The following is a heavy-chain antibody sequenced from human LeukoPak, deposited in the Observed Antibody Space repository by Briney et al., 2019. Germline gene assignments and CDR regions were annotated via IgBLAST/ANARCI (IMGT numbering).Heavy chain of an antibody. D-gene: IGHD2-15*01. J-gene: IGHJ5*02. V-gene: IGHV4-39*07. CDR2: IYYSGST. CDR1: GGSISSNNYY. CDR3: ARTVQYCSGGSCYSWYLLADNWFDP. Sequence: SETLSLTCTVSGGSISSNNYYWGWIRQPPGKGLEWIGSIYYSGSTYYNPSLKSRVTISVDTSKNQFSLKLSSVTAADTAVYYCARTVQYCSGGSCYSWYLLADNWFDPWGQGTLVTVSS.